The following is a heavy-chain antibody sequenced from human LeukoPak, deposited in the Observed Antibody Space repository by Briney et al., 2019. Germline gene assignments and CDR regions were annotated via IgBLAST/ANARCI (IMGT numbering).Heavy chain of an antibody. CDR1: GFTFSSYA. V-gene: IGHV3-23*01. D-gene: IGHD6-6*01. CDR3: AKGSKYSSSSYIDY. Sequence: GGSLRLSCAASGFTFSSYAMSWVRQAPGKGLEWVSAISGSGGSTYYADSVTGRFTISRDNSKNTLYLQMNSLRAEDTAVYYCAKGSKYSSSSYIDYWGQGTLVTVSS. CDR2: ISGSGGST. J-gene: IGHJ4*02.